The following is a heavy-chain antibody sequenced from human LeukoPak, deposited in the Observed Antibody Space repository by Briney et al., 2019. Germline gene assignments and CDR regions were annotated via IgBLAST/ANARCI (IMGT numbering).Heavy chain of an antibody. D-gene: IGHD6-19*01. J-gene: IGHJ5*02. CDR2: IYYSGST. CDR1: GGSISSSSYY. CDR3: AREVAVAGTMNWFDP. V-gene: IGHV4-39*07. Sequence: SETLSLTCTVSGGSISSSSYYWGWIRQPPGKGLEWIGSIYYSGSTYYNPYLKSRATISVDTSKNQFSLKLSSVTAADTAVYYCAREVAVAGTMNWFDPWGQGTLVTVSS.